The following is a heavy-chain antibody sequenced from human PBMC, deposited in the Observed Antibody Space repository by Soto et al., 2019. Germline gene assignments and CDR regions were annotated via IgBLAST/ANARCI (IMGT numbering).Heavy chain of an antibody. CDR3: TSDTFGARDS. CDR2: IDPYDTGI. CDR1: GVAFSSEW. J-gene: IGHJ4*02. Sequence: GGPLRHSCSASGVAFSSEWMHWVRQAPGKGLVWVSRIDPYDTGISYADSVKGRFTISRDNAKNTLYLQMNSLRAEDTAVYYCTSDTFGARDSWGQGTLVTVSS. V-gene: IGHV3-74*01. D-gene: IGHD3-10*01.